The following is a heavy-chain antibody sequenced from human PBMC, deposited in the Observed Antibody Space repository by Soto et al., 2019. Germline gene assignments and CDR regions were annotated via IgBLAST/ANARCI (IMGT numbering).Heavy chain of an antibody. J-gene: IGHJ4*02. CDR2: ISAYNGNT. CDR1: GYTFTSYG. V-gene: IGHV1-18*01. CDR3: ARDADDSSGYYYRDFDY. D-gene: IGHD3-22*01. Sequence: ASVKVSCKASGYTFTSYGISWVRQAPGQGLEWMGWISAYNGNTNYAQKLQGRVTMTTDTSTSTAYMELRSLRSDDTAVYYCARDADDSSGYYYRDFDYWGQGTLVTVSS.